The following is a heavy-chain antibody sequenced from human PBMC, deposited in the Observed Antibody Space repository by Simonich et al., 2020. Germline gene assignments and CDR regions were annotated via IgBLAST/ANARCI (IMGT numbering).Heavy chain of an antibody. J-gene: IGHJ4*02. CDR1: GFTFSSYS. CDR3: ARDVDTAMVFDY. V-gene: IGHV3-21*01. Sequence: EVQLVESGGGLVKPGGSLRLSCAASGFTFSSYSINWVRQAPGKGLEWFAAISIIISYIYYADSVKGRFTSSRDNAKNSLYLKMNSLRAEDTAVYYCARDVDTAMVFDYWGQGTLVTVSS. D-gene: IGHD5-18*01. CDR2: ISIIISYI.